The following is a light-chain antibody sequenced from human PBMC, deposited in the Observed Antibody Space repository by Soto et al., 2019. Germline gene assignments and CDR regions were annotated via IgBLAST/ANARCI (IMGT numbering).Light chain of an antibody. Sequence: QSVLTQPASVSGSPGQSITISCTGTSSDVGNYNYVSWYQQHPGKAPKLMIYDVSNRPSGVSNRFSGSKSGITASLTIPGLQAEDEADYYCSSYTSSSTYVFGTGTRSPS. CDR3: SSYTSSSTYV. CDR2: DVS. CDR1: SSDVGNYNY. V-gene: IGLV2-14*01. J-gene: IGLJ1*01.